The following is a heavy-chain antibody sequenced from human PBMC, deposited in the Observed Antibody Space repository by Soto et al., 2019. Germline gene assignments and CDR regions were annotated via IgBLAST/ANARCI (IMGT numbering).Heavy chain of an antibody. CDR2: IHHDGST. V-gene: IGHV4-4*02. CDR1: GGSISSTTW. CDR3: ARGSTTVVTPNWFDP. D-gene: IGHD4-17*01. Sequence: SETLSLTCAVSGGSISSTTWWSWVRQPPGKGLEWIGEIHHDGSTNYNPSLKSRVIMSVDKSKNQFSLKLNSVTAADTAIYYCARGSTTVVTPNWFDPWGQGTLVTVSS. J-gene: IGHJ5*02.